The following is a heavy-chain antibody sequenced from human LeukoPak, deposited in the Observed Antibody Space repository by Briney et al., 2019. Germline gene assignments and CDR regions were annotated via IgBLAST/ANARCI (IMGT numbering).Heavy chain of an antibody. CDR2: IWYDGSNK. CDR1: GFTFSSYG. D-gene: IGHD2-2*01. Sequence: GRSLRLSCAASGFTFSSYGMHWVRQAPGKGLEWVAVIWYDGSNKYYADSVKGRFTISRDNSKSTLYLQMNSLRAEDTAVYYCAREGNGVVVPAAPDAFDIWGQGTMVTVSS. CDR3: AREGNGVVVPAAPDAFDI. J-gene: IGHJ3*02. V-gene: IGHV3-33*01.